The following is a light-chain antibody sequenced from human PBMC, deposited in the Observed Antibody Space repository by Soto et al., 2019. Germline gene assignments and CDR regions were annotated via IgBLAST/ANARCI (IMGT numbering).Light chain of an antibody. Sequence: EIVMTQAPSTLAGSPVGRATRSCRASQSVSSNLAWYHQKPGQAPRLLIYGASTRATGIPARFSGSGSGTEFTLTISSLQSEDFAVYYCQQYNNWWTFGQGTKVDIK. V-gene: IGKV3-15*01. CDR2: GAS. CDR1: QSVSSN. J-gene: IGKJ1*01. CDR3: QQYNNWWT.